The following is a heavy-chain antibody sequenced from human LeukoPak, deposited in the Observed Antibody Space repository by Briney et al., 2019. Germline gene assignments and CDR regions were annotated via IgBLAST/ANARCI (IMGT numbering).Heavy chain of an antibody. CDR3: AKGGPTVLDAFDM. Sequence: GGSLILSCAASGFTFSTYAMSWVRQAPGKGLEWVSTITSSGGSTDYADSVKGRFTMSRDNSKNTMTLQMNSLRAEDTAVYYCAKGGPTVLDAFDMWGQGTMVTVSS. CDR2: ITSSGGST. J-gene: IGHJ3*02. V-gene: IGHV3-23*01. CDR1: GFTFSTYA. D-gene: IGHD4-17*01.